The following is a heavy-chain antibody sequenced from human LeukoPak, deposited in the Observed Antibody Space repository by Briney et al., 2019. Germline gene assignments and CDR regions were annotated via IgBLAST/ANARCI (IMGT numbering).Heavy chain of an antibody. CDR3: ANSAYNWKFDY. V-gene: IGHV4-31*03. Sequence: SETLSLTCTVSGGSISSGGYYWSWIRQHPGKGLEWIGYIYYSGSTYYNPSLKSRVTISVDTSKNQFSLKLSSVTAADTAVYYCANSAYNWKFDYWGQGTLVTVSS. D-gene: IGHD1-1*01. J-gene: IGHJ4*02. CDR1: GGSISSGGYY. CDR2: IYYSGST.